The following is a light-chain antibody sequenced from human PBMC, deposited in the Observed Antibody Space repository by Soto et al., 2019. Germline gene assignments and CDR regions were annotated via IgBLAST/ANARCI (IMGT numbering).Light chain of an antibody. CDR3: ASWDNSLNVYV. Sequence: QSVLTQPPSASGTPGQRVSISCSGSSSNIGSHPVNWYQQLPGTAPKLLLYGDNQRPSGVPDRFSGSKSGTSASPAISGLQSEDEAHYYCASWDNSLNVYVFGTGTKVTVL. CDR2: GDN. V-gene: IGLV1-44*01. J-gene: IGLJ1*01. CDR1: SSNIGSHP.